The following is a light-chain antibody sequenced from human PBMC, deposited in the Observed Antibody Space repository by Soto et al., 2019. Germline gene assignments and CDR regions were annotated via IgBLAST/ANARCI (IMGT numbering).Light chain of an antibody. CDR2: EVS. V-gene: IGLV2-14*01. Sequence: QSALTQPASVSGSPGQSITISCTGTSSDVGGYNYVSWYQQHPGKAPKLMIYEVSNRPSGVSNRFSGSKSGNTASLTISGLQAEDEADYYCSSYTSSSTLYVSGNGTMVTVL. CDR3: SSYTSSSTLYV. J-gene: IGLJ1*01. CDR1: SSDVGGYNY.